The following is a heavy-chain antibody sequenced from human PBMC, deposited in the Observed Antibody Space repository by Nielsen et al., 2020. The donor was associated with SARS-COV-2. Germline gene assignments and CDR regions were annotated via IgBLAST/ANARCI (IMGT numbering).Heavy chain of an antibody. CDR3: ARAPNDYGDLNGFDI. D-gene: IGHD4-17*01. J-gene: IGHJ3*02. CDR1: GGSVSSGSHY. CDR2: IFYRGNT. Sequence: SETLSLTCIVSGGSVSSGSHYWSWIRQPPGKGLEWIGYIFYRGNTNYNPSLKSRVTISVDTSKNQFSLNLSSVTAADTAVYYCARAPNDYGDLNGFDIWGQGTMVTVSS. V-gene: IGHV4-61*01.